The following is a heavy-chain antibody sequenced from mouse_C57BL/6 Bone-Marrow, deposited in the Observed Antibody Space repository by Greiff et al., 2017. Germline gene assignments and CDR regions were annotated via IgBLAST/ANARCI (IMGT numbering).Heavy chain of an antibody. V-gene: IGHV14-4*01. Sequence: EVQLHQSGAELVRPGASVKLSCTASGFNIKDDYMHWVKPRPEQGLEWIGWIDPENGATASASKFQGKATITADTSSNTAYLQLSSLTSEDTAVYYCTGGGAMDYWGQGTSVTVSS. CDR3: TGGGAMDY. CDR2: IDPENGAT. J-gene: IGHJ4*01. CDR1: GFNIKDDY.